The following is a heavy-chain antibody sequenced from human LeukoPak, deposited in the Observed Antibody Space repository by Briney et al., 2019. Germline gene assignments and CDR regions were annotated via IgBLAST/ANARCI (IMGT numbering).Heavy chain of an antibody. D-gene: IGHD2-2*01. CDR3: ARDSRYDGDGAFDI. J-gene: IGHJ3*02. Sequence: GRSLRLSCAASGFTFSSYGMHWVRQAPGKGLEWVAVIWYDGGNKYYADSVKGRFTISRDNSKNTLYLQMNSLRAEDTAEYYCARDSRYDGDGAFDIWGQGTMVTVSS. CDR2: IWYDGGNK. V-gene: IGHV3-33*01. CDR1: GFTFSSYG.